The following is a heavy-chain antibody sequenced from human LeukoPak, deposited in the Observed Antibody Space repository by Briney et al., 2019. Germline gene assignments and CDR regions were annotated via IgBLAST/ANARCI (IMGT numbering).Heavy chain of an antibody. J-gene: IGHJ4*02. V-gene: IGHV3-21*01. D-gene: IGHD6-19*01. CDR1: GFTFSSCS. CDR2: ISSSSSYI. CDR3: ARDLGHSSGWEGGYYFDY. Sequence: GGSLRLSCAASGFTFSSCSMNWVRQAPGKGLEWVSSISSSSSYIYYADSVKGRFTISRDNAKNSLYLQMNSLRAEDTAVYYCARDLGHSSGWEGGYYFDYWGQGTLVTVSS.